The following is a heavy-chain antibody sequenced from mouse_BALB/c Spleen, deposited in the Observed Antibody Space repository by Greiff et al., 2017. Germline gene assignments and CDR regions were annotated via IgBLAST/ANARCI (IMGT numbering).Heavy chain of an antibody. J-gene: IGHJ4*01. Sequence: QVQLQQSGAELVKPGASVKLSCKASCYTFISYWMHWVKQRPGQGLEWIGEIDPSDSYTNYNQKFKGKATLTVDKSSSTAYMQLSSLTSEDSAVYYCARRGTRIITTAPSAMDYWGQGTSVTVSA. CDR2: IDPSDSYT. V-gene: IGHV1-69*02. CDR3: ARRGTRIITTAPSAMDY. D-gene: IGHD1-2*01. CDR1: CYTFISYW.